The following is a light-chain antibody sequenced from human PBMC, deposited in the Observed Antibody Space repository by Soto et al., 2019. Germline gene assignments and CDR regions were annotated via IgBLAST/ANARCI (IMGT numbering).Light chain of an antibody. CDR1: QSVSSY. J-gene: IGKJ5*01. Sequence: EMVLTQSPVTLSLSPGERATLSCRASQSVSSYLAWYQQKPGQAPRLLIYDASNRATGIPARFSGSGSGTDFTLTISSLEPEDFAVYYCQQRSNWVFGQGTRLEIK. CDR2: DAS. V-gene: IGKV3-11*01. CDR3: QQRSNWV.